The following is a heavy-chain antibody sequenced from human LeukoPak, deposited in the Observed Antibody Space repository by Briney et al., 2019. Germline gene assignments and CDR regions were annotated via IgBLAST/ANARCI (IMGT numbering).Heavy chain of an antibody. CDR1: GGSISSYY. CDR3: ARGAPYYDFWSGVGPAFDI. J-gene: IGHJ3*02. V-gene: IGHV4-59*01. CDR2: IYYSGST. D-gene: IGHD3-3*01. Sequence: PSETLSLTCTVSGGSISSYYWSWIRQPPGKGLEWIGYIYYSGSTNYNPSLKSRVTTLVDMSKNQFSLKLSSVTAADTAVYYCARGAPYYDFWSGVGPAFDIWGQGTMVTVSS.